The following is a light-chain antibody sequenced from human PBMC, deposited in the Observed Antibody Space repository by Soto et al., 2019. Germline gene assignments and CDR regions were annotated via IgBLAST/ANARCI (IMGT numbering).Light chain of an antibody. CDR1: QSVSSY. CDR3: QLRSNWRIT. J-gene: IGKJ5*01. CDR2: DAS. Sequence: EIVLTQSPATLSLSPGERATLSCRASQSVSSYLAWYQQKPGQAPRVLIYDASDRATGIPARFSGSGSGTDFTLTISSLEPEDFAVYFCQLRSNWRITFGQGTRLEIK. V-gene: IGKV3-11*01.